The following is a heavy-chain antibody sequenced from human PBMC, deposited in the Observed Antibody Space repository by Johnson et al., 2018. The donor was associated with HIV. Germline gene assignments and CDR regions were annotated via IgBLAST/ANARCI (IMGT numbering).Heavy chain of an antibody. D-gene: IGHD7-27*01. Sequence: VQLVESGGGLVHPGGSLRLSCAASGFTVSSNYMNWVRQAPGKGLEWVSVIYSGGTTYYADSVKGRFTISRDNAKNSLYLQMNSLRAEDTAVYYCARVKSYGNWGSRKGGRESRAAFDIWGQGTMVTVSS. CDR3: ARVKSYGNWGSRKGGRESRAAFDI. CDR1: GFTVSSNY. V-gene: IGHV3-66*01. CDR2: IYSGGTT. J-gene: IGHJ3*02.